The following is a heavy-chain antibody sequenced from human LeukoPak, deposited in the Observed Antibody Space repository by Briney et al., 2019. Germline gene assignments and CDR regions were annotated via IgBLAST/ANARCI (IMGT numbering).Heavy chain of an antibody. CDR3: ARDHYGDYVGY. D-gene: IGHD4-17*01. CDR1: GGSISSSSYY. J-gene: IGHJ4*02. Sequence: SEPLSLTCTVSGGSISSSSYYWGWIRQPPGKGLEWIGSIYYSGSTYYNPSLKSRVTISVDTSKNQFSLKLSSVTAADTAVYYCARDHYGDYVGYWGQGTLVTVSS. V-gene: IGHV4-39*07. CDR2: IYYSGST.